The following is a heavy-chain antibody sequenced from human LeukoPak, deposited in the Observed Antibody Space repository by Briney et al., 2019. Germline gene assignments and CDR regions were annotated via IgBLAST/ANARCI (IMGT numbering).Heavy chain of an antibody. D-gene: IGHD6-13*01. Sequence: GASVKVSCKTSGGTFISYAITWVRQTPGQGLEWMGGIIPIFGTTNYAKKFQDRVTITADKSTSTAYMKLSSLRSEDTAVYYCARVVGLTGYSSNWYSGYYYYMDVWGKGTTVTVSS. CDR3: ARVVGLTGYSSNWYSGYYYYMDV. CDR2: IIPIFGTT. CDR1: GGTFISYA. J-gene: IGHJ6*03. V-gene: IGHV1-69*06.